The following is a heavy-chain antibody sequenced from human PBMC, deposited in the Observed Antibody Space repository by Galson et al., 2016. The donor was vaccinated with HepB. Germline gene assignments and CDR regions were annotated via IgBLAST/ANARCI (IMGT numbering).Heavy chain of an antibody. V-gene: IGHV3-9*01. CDR3: AKDRVSFYYYGMDV. CDR2: ITWNSGAI. J-gene: IGHJ6*02. Sequence: GKGLEWVSGITWNSGAIAYADSVKGRFTISRDNARNSLYLQMNNLRTEDTALYYCAKDRVSFYYYGMDVWGQGTTVTVSS. D-gene: IGHD2-8*01.